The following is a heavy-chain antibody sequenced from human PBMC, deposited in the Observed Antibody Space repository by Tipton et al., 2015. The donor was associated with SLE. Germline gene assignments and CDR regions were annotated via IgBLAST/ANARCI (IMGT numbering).Heavy chain of an antibody. V-gene: IGHV4-39*07. CDR1: GGSFTSGTYY. Sequence: TLSLTCTVSGGSFTSGTYYWSWIRQPAGKGLEWIGSIYYSGSTYYNPSLKSRVTISVDTSKNQFSLKLSSVTAADTAVYYCARTKLRYFDWPYNWFDPWGQGTLVTVSS. CDR2: IYYSGST. J-gene: IGHJ5*02. CDR3: ARTKLRYFDWPYNWFDP. D-gene: IGHD3-9*01.